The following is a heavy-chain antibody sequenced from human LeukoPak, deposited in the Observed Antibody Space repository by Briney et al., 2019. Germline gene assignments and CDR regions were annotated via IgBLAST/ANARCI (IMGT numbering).Heavy chain of an antibody. CDR3: GRDGNCSGGSCYAGKYYYYMDV. CDR2: IYTSGSS. Sequence: SETLSLTCTVSGGSISSHYWSWIRQPAGKGLEWIGRIYTSGSSNNNPSLRSRVTMSVDTSKNQFSLKLSSVTAADTAVYYCGRDGNCSGGSCYAGKYYYYMDVWGKGTTVTVPS. J-gene: IGHJ6*03. V-gene: IGHV4-4*07. CDR1: GGSISSHY. D-gene: IGHD2-15*01.